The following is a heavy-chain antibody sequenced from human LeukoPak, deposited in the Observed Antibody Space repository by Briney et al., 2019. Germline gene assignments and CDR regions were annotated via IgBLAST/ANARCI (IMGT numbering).Heavy chain of an antibody. CDR1: AGSISSYY. CDR2: IYTCGCT. D-gene: IGHD4-17*01. J-gene: IGHJ4*02. V-gene: IGHV4-4*07. Sequence: SETLSPPCTVSAGSISSYYWSGIRQPAGKGLEWIGRIYTCGCTNYNPSLKSRVTISVETSKNHFSLKLSSVTAADTAVYYFTRGPNYGDLTNDCWGQGTLVTVSS. CDR3: TRGPNYGDLTNDC.